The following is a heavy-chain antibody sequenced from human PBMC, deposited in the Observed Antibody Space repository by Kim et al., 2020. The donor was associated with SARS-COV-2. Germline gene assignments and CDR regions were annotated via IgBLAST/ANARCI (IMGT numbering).Heavy chain of an antibody. D-gene: IGHD3-22*01. V-gene: IGHV4-59*08. J-gene: IGHJ4*02. CDR2: IYDSGST. CDR1: GGSISSYY. CDR3: ARRRLYSSGHDY. Sequence: SETLSLMCTVSGGSISSYYWSWIRQPPGKGLEWIGYIYDSGSTSYNPSLRGRVTISLDTSKNQFSLKLSSVTAADTAVYYCARRRLYSSGHDYCGQGAL.